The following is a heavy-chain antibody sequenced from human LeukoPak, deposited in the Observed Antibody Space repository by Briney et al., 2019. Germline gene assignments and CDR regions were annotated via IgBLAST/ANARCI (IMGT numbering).Heavy chain of an antibody. D-gene: IGHD3-16*01. CDR1: GGSISSYY. CDR2: IYYSGST. Sequence: PSETLSLTCTVSGGSISSYYWSWIRQPPGKGLEWIGYIYYSGSTNYNPSLKSRVTISVDTSKNQFSLKLSSVTAADTAVYYCARGWGYSYFDNWGRGTLVTVSS. CDR3: ARGWGYSYFDN. J-gene: IGHJ4*02. V-gene: IGHV4-59*01.